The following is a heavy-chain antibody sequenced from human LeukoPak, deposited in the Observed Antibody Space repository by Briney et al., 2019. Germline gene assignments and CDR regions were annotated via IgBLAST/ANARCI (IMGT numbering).Heavy chain of an antibody. Sequence: GGSLRLSCAASGNYWMHWVRQAPGKGLVWVSHINSDGSWTSYADSVRGRFTISRDNSKNTLYVQMNSLRDEDTAVYYCAKDQRWESPHYLDSWGQGTLVTISS. CDR1: GNYW. D-gene: IGHD1-26*01. J-gene: IGHJ4*02. V-gene: IGHV3-74*01. CDR3: AKDQRWESPHYLDS. CDR2: INSDGSWT.